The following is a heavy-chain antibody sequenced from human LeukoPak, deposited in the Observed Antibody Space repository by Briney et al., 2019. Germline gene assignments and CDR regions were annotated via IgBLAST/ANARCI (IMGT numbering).Heavy chain of an antibody. CDR1: GFTFSSYG. J-gene: IGHJ6*02. CDR3: ARVEYDFWSGSLVRNYYGMDV. V-gene: IGHV3-33*01. Sequence: PGGSLRLSCAASGFTFSSYGMHWVRQAPGKGLEWVAVIWYDGSNKYYADSVKGRFTISRDNSKNTLYLQMNSLRAEDTAVYYCARVEYDFWSGSLVRNYYGMDVWGQGTTVIVSS. D-gene: IGHD3-3*01. CDR2: IWYDGSNK.